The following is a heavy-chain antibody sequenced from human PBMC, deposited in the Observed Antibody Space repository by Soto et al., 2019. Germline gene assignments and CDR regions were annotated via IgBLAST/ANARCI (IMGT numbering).Heavy chain of an antibody. CDR3: VTEEGYGGPGY. D-gene: IGHD1-26*01. J-gene: IGHJ4*02. CDR2: INTGNGNT. V-gene: IGHV1-3*04. Sequence: QVQLVQSGAEEKKPGASVKVSCKASGYTFTSYPIHWVRQAPGQRLEWMGWINTGNGNTKCSQKFQGRVTITRDTSASTAYMELSSLRSEDTAVYYCVTEEGYGGPGYWGRGTLVTVSS. CDR1: GYTFTSYP.